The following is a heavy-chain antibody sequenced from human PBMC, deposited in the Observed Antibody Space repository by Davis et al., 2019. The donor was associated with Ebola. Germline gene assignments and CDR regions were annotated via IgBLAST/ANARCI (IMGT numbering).Heavy chain of an antibody. D-gene: IGHD5-18*01. V-gene: IGHV3-30*03. CDR2: ISYDGSNK. Sequence: GGSLRLSCAASGFTFSSYGMHWVRPAPGKGLEWVAVISYDGSNKYYADSVKGRFTISRDNAKNSLYLQMNSLRAEDTAVYYCSSGNEQLWWVLFDYWGQGTLVTVSS. J-gene: IGHJ4*02. CDR3: SSGNEQLWWVLFDY. CDR1: GFTFSSYG.